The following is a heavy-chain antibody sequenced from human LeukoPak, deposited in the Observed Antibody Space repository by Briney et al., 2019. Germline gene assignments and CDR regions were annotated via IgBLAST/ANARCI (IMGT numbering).Heavy chain of an antibody. CDR2: IYHSGST. Sequence: SETLSLTCTVSGGSISSGGYYWSWIRQPPGKGLEWIGYIYHSGSTYYNPSLKSRVTISVDRSKNQFSLKLSSVTAADTAVYYCARGRVTEGAFDYWGQGTLVTVSS. CDR3: ARGRVTEGAFDY. D-gene: IGHD1-14*01. V-gene: IGHV4-30-2*01. J-gene: IGHJ4*02. CDR1: GGSISSGGYY.